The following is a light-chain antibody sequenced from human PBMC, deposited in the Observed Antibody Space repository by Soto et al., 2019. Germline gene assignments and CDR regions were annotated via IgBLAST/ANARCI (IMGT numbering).Light chain of an antibody. Sequence: QSALPQPASVSGSPGQSITISCTGTSTHIGSSNFVSWYQQHPGKAPQLIIYEVSNRPSGVSDRFSGSKSGDTASLTISGLQAEDEADYYCCLYIGATTYVFGTGTKLTVL. CDR3: CLYIGATTYV. J-gene: IGLJ1*01. CDR1: STHIGSSNF. V-gene: IGLV2-14*01. CDR2: EVS.